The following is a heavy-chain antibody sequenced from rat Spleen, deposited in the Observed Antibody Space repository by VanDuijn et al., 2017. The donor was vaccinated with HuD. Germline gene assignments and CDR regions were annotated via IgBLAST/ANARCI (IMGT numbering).Heavy chain of an antibody. CDR3: ARRHYGYTDYFDY. V-gene: IGHV5-29*01. J-gene: IGHJ2*01. D-gene: IGHD1-9*01. CDR1: GFTFSDFF. CDR2: ISDDGTST. Sequence: EVQLVASDGGLVQPGRSLKLSCAASGFTFSDFFMAWVRQAPAQGLEWVATISDDGTSTYYRDSVKGRFTISRDIAKSTLSLQMDSLRSEDTATYYCARRHYGYTDYFDYWGQGVMVIVSS.